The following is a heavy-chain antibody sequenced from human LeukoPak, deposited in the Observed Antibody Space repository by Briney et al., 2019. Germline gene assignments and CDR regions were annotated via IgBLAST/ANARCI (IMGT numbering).Heavy chain of an antibody. Sequence: GGSLRLSCAASGFTFSSYGMHWVRQAPGKGPEWVAFIRYDGSNKYYADSVKGRFTISRDNSKNTLYLQMNSLRAEDTAVYYCAKDPTAPLGYCSGGSCYSENYLDYWGQGTLVTVSS. V-gene: IGHV3-30*02. CDR1: GFTFSSYG. J-gene: IGHJ4*02. CDR2: IRYDGSNK. CDR3: AKDPTAPLGYCSGGSCYSENYLDY. D-gene: IGHD2-15*01.